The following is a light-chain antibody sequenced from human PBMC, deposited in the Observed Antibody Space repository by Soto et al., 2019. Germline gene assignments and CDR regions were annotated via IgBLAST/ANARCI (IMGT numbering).Light chain of an antibody. V-gene: IGLV2-11*01. CDR1: NSDVGAYTL. Sequence: QSALTQPRSVSGSPGQSVTIFCTGTNSDVGAYTLVSWYQQLPGKAPKLIISAVTYRPSGVPDRFSGSKSGNTASLTISGLQTEDEADYYCFSYTASDMWVFGGGTKVTVL. CDR3: FSYTASDMWV. CDR2: AVT. J-gene: IGLJ3*02.